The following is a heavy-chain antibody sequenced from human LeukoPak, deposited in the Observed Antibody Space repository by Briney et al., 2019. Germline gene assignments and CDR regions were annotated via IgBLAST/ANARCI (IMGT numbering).Heavy chain of an antibody. D-gene: IGHD3-10*01. V-gene: IGHV3-7*01. CDR3: ARDLSVMYYYGSRSYFLGGMFDP. CDR2: IKQDGSEK. CDR1: GFTFSSYW. Sequence: GGSLRLSCAASGFTFSSYWMSWVRQAPGKGLEWVANIKQDGSEKYYVDSVKGRFTISRNNAKNSLYLQMNSLRAEDTAVYYCARDLSVMYYYGSRSYFLGGMFDPWGQGTLVTVSS. J-gene: IGHJ5*02.